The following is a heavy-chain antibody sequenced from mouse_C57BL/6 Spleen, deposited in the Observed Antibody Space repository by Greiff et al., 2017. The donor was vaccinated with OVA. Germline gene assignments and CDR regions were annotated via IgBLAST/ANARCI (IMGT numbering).Heavy chain of an antibody. CDR1: GFTFSDYG. CDR3: ARGGYDEGMDY. D-gene: IGHD2-2*01. CDR2: ISSGSSTI. V-gene: IGHV5-17*01. J-gene: IGHJ4*01. Sequence: VQVVESGGGLVKPGGSLKPSCAASGFTFSDYGMHWVRQAPEKGLEWVAYISSGSSTIYYADTVKGRFTISRDNATNTLFLQMTSLRSEDTATDYCARGGYDEGMDYWGQGTSVTVSS.